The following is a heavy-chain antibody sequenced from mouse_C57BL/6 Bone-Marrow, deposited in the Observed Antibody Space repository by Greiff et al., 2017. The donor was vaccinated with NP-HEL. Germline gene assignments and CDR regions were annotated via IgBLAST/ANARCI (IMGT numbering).Heavy chain of an antibody. CDR2: IYPRSGNT. CDR1: GYTFTSYG. CDR3: ARGLGSMDY. D-gene: IGHD4-1*01. V-gene: IGHV1-81*01. J-gene: IGHJ4*01. Sequence: QVQLQQSGAELARPGASVKLSCKASGYTFTSYGISWVKQRTGQGLDWIGEIYPRSGNTYYNEKFKGKATLTADKSSSTAYMELRSLTSEDSAVYFCARGLGSMDYWGQGTSVTVSS.